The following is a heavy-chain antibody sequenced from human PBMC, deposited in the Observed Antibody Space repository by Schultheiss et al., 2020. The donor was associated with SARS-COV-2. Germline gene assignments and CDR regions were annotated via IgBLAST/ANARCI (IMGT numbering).Heavy chain of an antibody. CDR3: AREVVKGQIGVVVPAATNYYYYGMDV. Sequence: GGSLRLSCAASGFSFNNYAMSWVRQAPGKGLEWVALLSDDGSEKMYADSVRGRFTISRDNSRDTLYLQMNSLRAEDTAVYYCAREVVKGQIGVVVPAATNYYYYGMDVWGQGTTVTVSS. CDR1: GFSFNNYA. D-gene: IGHD2-2*01. V-gene: IGHV3-30*03. CDR2: LSDDGSEK. J-gene: IGHJ6*02.